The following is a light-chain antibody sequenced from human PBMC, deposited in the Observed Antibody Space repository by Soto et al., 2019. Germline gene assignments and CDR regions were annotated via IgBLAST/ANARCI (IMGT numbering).Light chain of an antibody. CDR2: DAS. CDR1: QSVNIY. CDR3: QQRSNWRVT. V-gene: IGKV3-11*01. J-gene: IGKJ4*01. Sequence: EIVLTQSPATLSLSPWERFTLSCRASQSVNIYLAWYQQKPGQAPRLLIYDASNRATGIPARFSGSGSGTDFTLTISSLEPEDIAVYYCQQRSNWRVTFGGGTKVDIK.